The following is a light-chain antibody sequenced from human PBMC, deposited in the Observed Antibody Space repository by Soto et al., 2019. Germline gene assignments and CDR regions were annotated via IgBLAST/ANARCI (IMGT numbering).Light chain of an antibody. Sequence: EIVLTQSPGTLSLSPGERATLSCRASQSVSSSYLAWYQQKPGQAPRLLIYGASSRATGIPDRFSGSGSGTDFTLTTSRLEPEDFAVFYCQQYGSSSLTFGPGTKVDIK. CDR3: QQYGSSSLT. CDR1: QSVSSSY. J-gene: IGKJ3*01. V-gene: IGKV3-20*01. CDR2: GAS.